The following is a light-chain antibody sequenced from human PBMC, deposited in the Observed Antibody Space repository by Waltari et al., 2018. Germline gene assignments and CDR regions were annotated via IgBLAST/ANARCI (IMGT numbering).Light chain of an antibody. Sequence: DIQLTQSPSFLSASVGDRVTITCRASQGISSYLAWYQQKPGRAPKILIYSASTLQSGVPSRFSGSGSGTEFTLTISSLQPEDFATYYCQKLNSYPPTTFGQGTRLEIK. J-gene: IGKJ5*01. CDR3: QKLNSYPPTT. V-gene: IGKV1-9*01. CDR2: SAS. CDR1: QGISSY.